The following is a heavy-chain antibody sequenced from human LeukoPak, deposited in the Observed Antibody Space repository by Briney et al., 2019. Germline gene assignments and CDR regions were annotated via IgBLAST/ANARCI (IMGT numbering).Heavy chain of an antibody. V-gene: IGHV4-59*01. Sequence: PSETLSLTCTVSSGSINNYYWSWIRQTPGKGLEWIGYILYSGSSNYNPSVKSRVTISVDTSKNQFSLELRSVTAADTAVYYCARTNQISETAFDIWGQGTMVIVSS. D-gene: IGHD1-14*01. CDR3: ARTNQISETAFDI. CDR1: SGSINNYY. CDR2: ILYSGSS. J-gene: IGHJ3*02.